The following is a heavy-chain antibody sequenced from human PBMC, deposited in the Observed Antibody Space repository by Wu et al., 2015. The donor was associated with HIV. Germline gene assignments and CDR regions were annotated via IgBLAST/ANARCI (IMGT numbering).Heavy chain of an antibody. D-gene: IGHD3-10*01. CDR2: INPNSGGT. V-gene: IGHV1-2*02. CDR1: GYKFTGYY. Sequence: VQLVQSGVEVKKPGASVKVSCKASGYKFTGYYLHWVRQAPGQGLEWMGWINPNSGGTNYAQKFQDRVSMTRDTSSSAAYMELSRLRSDDTAVYFCARGGPNGGYYDNGIYYFDTWGQGTLVTVSS. CDR3: ARGGPNGGYYDNGIYYFDT. J-gene: IGHJ4*02.